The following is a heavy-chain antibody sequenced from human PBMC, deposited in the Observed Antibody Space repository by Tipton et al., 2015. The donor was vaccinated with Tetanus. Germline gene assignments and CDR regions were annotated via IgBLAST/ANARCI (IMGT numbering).Heavy chain of an antibody. CDR1: GYTFTDYG. CDR2: ISASHGNT. D-gene: IGHD1-1*01. Sequence: QLVQSGAEVKKPGASVKVSCEASGYTFTDYGVSWVRQAPGQGLEWMGWISASHGNTNYVQKFRGKVTMTRDTSTSTAYMELRSLTSDDSAVYFCARAFWDGTTPGTFDYWGQGSLVTVSS. CDR3: ARAFWDGTTPGTFDY. J-gene: IGHJ4*02. V-gene: IGHV1-18*01.